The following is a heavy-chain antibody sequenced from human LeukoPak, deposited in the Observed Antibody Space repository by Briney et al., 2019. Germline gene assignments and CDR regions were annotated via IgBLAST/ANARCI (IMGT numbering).Heavy chain of an antibody. CDR3: ARHRAYCGGDCYLFDY. CDR2: IYYSGST. V-gene: IGHV4-39*01. CDR1: GGSISSSSYY. Sequence: SETLSLTCSVSGGSISSSSYYWGWLRQPPGKGLECIGNIYYSGSTYYNPSLKGRVTIPVDTSKNQFSLKLSSVTAADTAVYYCARHRAYCGGDCYLFDYWGQGTLVTVSS. J-gene: IGHJ4*02. D-gene: IGHD2-21*02.